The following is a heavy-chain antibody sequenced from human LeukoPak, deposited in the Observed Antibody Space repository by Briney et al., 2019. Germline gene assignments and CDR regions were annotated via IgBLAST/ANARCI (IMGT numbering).Heavy chain of an antibody. J-gene: IGHJ3*02. D-gene: IGHD2-15*01. V-gene: IGHV3-43*01. Sequence: GGSLRLSCAASGFTFDDYTMHWVRQAPGKGLEWVSLISWGGGSTYYADSVKGRFTISRDNSKNSLYLQMNSLRTEDTALYYCAKDIGGYCSGGSCYSGGAFDIWGQGTMVTVSS. CDR1: GFTFDDYT. CDR2: ISWGGGST. CDR3: AKDIGGYCSGGSCYSGGAFDI.